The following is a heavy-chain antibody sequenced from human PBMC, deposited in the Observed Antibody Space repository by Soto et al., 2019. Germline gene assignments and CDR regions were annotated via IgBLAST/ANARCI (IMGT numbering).Heavy chain of an antibody. CDR3: AGGFRFRYDL. Sequence: ASVKVSCKASGYAFTSYAIDWVRQAPGQRLEWMGWINAGNGNTKYSQKFQGRVTITRDTSASTAYMELSSLRSEDTAVYYCAGGFRFRYDLWGQGSLVPVSS. D-gene: IGHD3-9*01. J-gene: IGHJ5*02. V-gene: IGHV1-3*01. CDR2: INAGNGNT. CDR1: GYAFTSYA.